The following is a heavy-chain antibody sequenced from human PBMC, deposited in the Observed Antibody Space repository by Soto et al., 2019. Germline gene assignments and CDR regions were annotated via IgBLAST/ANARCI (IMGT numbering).Heavy chain of an antibody. CDR3: ARGRYCSSTSCYTPYYFDY. CDR2: IYYSGST. J-gene: IGHJ4*02. D-gene: IGHD2-2*02. V-gene: IGHV4-59*01. CDR1: GCSISSYY. Sequence: XETLSLTCTVAGCSISSYYWSWIRQPPGKGLEWIGYIYYSGSTNYNPSLKSRVTISVDTSKNQFSLKLSSVTAADTAVYYCARGRYCSSTSCYTPYYFDYWGQGTLVTVSS.